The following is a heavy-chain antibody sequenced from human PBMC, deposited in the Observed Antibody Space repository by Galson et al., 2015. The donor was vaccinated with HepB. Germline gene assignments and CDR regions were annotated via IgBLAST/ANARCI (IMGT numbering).Heavy chain of an antibody. D-gene: IGHD5-12*01. CDR3: TSGVGGYVSGGLNY. Sequence: SVKVSCKASGYTFTSYAMHWVRQAPGQRLEWMGWIKEGNGHTKYSQKFQGRVTITRDTSASTAYMELGSLRSEDTAVYYCTSGVGGYVSGGLNYWGQGTLVTVSS. CDR2: IKEGNGHT. V-gene: IGHV1-3*01. CDR1: GYTFTSYA. J-gene: IGHJ4*02.